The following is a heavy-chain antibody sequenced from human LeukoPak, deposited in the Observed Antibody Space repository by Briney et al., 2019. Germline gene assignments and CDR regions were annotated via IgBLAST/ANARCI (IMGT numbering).Heavy chain of an antibody. CDR2: INTDGSITT. CDR1: GFTFNNNW. V-gene: IGHV3-74*01. Sequence: PGGSLRLSCAASGFTFNNNWMLWVRQGPGKGLVWVSRINTDGSITTSYADSVKGRFTISRDNAKNTVYLQMNSLRAEDTAVYYCAREGVLAVGGDDAFDIWGQGTMVTVSS. D-gene: IGHD6-19*01. CDR3: AREGVLAVGGDDAFDI. J-gene: IGHJ3*02.